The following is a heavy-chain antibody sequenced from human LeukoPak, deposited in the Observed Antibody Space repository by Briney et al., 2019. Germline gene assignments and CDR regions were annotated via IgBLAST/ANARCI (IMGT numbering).Heavy chain of an antibody. CDR3: ARDEFGGDLLPAFDI. CDR1: GGSFSENY. D-gene: IGHD2-21*02. Sequence: SETLSLTCAVYGGSFSENYYTWVRQPPGKGLEWIGDIRPSGSTNYNASLQSRVTMSVDTSKNQFSLRLSSVTAEDTAVYYCARDEFGGDLLPAFDIWGQGTMVTVSS. V-gene: IGHV4-34*01. J-gene: IGHJ3*02. CDR2: IRPSGST.